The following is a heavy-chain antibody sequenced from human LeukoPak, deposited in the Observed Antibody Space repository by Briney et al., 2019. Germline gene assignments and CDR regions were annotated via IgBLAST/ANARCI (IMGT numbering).Heavy chain of an antibody. D-gene: IGHD3-16*02. CDR2: INWNGGST. Sequence: PGGSLRLSCAASGFTFDDYGMSWVRQAPGKGLEWVSGINWNGGSTGYADSVKGRFTISRDNAKNSLYLQMNSLRAEDTALYYCAREGYYDYVWGSYRSANDAFDIWGQGTMVTVSS. CDR3: AREGYYDYVWGSYRSANDAFDI. V-gene: IGHV3-20*04. J-gene: IGHJ3*02. CDR1: GFTFDDYG.